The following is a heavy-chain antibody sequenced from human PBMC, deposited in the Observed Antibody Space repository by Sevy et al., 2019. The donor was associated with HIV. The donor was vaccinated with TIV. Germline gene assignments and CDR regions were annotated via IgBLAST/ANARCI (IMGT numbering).Heavy chain of an antibody. CDR1: GFTFSNYA. CDR2: IRGSGGSGDKT. CDR3: ARKYDSSGYFDY. J-gene: IGHJ4*02. D-gene: IGHD3-22*01. V-gene: IGHV3-23*01. Sequence: GGSLRLSCAASGFTFSNYAMNWVRQAPGKGLEWVSGIRGSGGSGDKTNYANSEKAGYTISRDDSKNSLYLQLNSLRAEDTAIYYCARKYDSSGYFDYWGQGTLVTVSS.